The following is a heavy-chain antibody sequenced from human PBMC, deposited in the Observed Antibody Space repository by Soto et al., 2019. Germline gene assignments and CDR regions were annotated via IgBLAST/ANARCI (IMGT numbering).Heavy chain of an antibody. J-gene: IGHJ6*02. Sequence: SQTLSLTCALSGDSVSSNSAAWNWIRQSPSRGLEWLGRTYYRSKWYNDYAVSVKSRITINPDTSKNQFSLQLNSVTPEDTAVYYCARDKDRGVVPAAMYYYYGMDVWGQGTTVTVSS. CDR1: GDSVSSNSAA. CDR3: ARDKDRGVVPAAMYYYYGMDV. D-gene: IGHD2-2*01. V-gene: IGHV6-1*01. CDR2: TYYRSKWYN.